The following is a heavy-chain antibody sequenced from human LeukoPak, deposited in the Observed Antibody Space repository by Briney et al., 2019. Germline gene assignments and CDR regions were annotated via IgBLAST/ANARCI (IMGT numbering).Heavy chain of an antibody. J-gene: IGHJ4*02. CDR3: AQDSPTYDFWSGYYRGHFDY. D-gene: IGHD3-3*01. CDR1: GFTFDDYA. V-gene: IGHV3-43*02. Sequence: GGSLRLSCAASGFTFDDYAMHWVRQAPGKGLEWVSLISGDGGSTYYADSVKGRFTISRDNSKNSLYLQMNSLRTEDTALYYCAQDSPTYDFWSGYYRGHFDYWGQGTLVTVSS. CDR2: ISGDGGST.